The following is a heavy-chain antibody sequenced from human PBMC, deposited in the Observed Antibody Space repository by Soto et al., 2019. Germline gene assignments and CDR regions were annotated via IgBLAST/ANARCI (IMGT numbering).Heavy chain of an antibody. CDR3: ASVRGGYYYAMDV. CDR1: GGSISSSNW. CDR2: IYHRGST. V-gene: IGHV4-4*02. D-gene: IGHD3-10*02. J-gene: IGHJ6*02. Sequence: QVQLQESGPGLVKPSGTLSLTCAVSGGSISSSNWWSWVRQPPGKGLEWIGEIYHRGSTNYNPSLKSRVPXSXDXXKNQFSLKLSSVTAADTAVYYCASVRGGYYYAMDVWGQGTTVTVSS.